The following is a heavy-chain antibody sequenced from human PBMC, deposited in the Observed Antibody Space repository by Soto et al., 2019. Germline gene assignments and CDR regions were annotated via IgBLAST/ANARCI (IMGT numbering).Heavy chain of an antibody. D-gene: IGHD6-19*01. CDR3: AKDGLVRGSYFDS. CDR1: GFTFSSYG. J-gene: IGHJ4*02. CDR2: ISYDLTNK. V-gene: IGHV3-33*05. Sequence: VWSLRLSCASSGFTFSSYGMHWVRQAPGKGLEWVAFISYDLTNKYYLDSVKGRFTISRDNSKNTLFLQMNSLRAEDTAIYYCAKDGLVRGSYFDSWGQGTLVTVSS.